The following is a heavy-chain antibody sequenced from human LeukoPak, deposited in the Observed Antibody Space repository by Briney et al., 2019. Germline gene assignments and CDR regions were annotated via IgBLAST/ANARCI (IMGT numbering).Heavy chain of an antibody. D-gene: IGHD3-22*01. CDR1: GFTFSSYG. CDR2: ISHDGSNK. V-gene: IGHV3-30*18. CDR3: AKVEYYESSGYLNY. Sequence: GGSLRLSCGASGFTFSSYGMHWVRQAPGKGLEWVAVISHDGSNKYYADSVKGRFTISRDNSKNTLYLQMNSLRAEDMAVYYCAKVEYYESSGYLNYWGQGTLVTVSS. J-gene: IGHJ4*02.